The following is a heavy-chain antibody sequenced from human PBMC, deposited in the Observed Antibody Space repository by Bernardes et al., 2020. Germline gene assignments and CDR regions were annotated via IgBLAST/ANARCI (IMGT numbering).Heavy chain of an antibody. J-gene: IGHJ6*02. Sequence: ASVKVSCKASGYPFTSFGITWVRQAPGQGLEWMGWISAYNTNTKYAQKLQGRVTMITDSSSSTAYMELRSLRSDDTAVYYCARVKLVTTVTTEDYYYGMDVWGQGTTVTVSS. D-gene: IGHD4-17*01. CDR2: ISAYNTNT. V-gene: IGHV1-18*01. CDR3: ARVKLVTTVTTEDYYYGMDV. CDR1: GYPFTSFG.